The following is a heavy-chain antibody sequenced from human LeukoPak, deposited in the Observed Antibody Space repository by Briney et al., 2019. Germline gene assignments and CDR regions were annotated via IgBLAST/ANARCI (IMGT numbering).Heavy chain of an antibody. V-gene: IGHV3-23*01. CDR2: ISVSSGST. J-gene: IGHJ4*02. D-gene: IGHD2-2*01. CDR1: GFTFSNYA. CDR3: AKERGVLVPAAELDS. Sequence: GGSLRLSCAASGFTFSNYALTWVRQAPGKGLEWVSCISVSSGSTFYANSVKGRFTISGDNSKNTVFLEMNSLRVEDTAVYYCAKERGVLVPAAELDSWGQGTLVSVSS.